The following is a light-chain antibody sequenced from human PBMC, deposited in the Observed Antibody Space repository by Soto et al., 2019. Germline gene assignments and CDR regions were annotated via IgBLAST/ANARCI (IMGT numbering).Light chain of an antibody. CDR3: QQRSKWPGT. V-gene: IGKV3-11*01. CDR2: DAS. J-gene: IGKJ2*01. CDR1: QSVSSY. Sequence: EIVLTQSPATLYLSPGERATLSCRASQSVSSYLAWYQQKPGQAPRLLIYDASKRATGIPDRFSGSGSGTDFTLAISSLEPEDFAVYYCQQRSKWPGTFGQGTQLEIK.